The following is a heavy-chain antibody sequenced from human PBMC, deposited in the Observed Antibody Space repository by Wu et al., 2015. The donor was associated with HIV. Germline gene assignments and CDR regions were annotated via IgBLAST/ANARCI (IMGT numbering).Heavy chain of an antibody. CDR3: ARVPMGSMDV. CDR2: IIPIFGTA. Sequence: QAHLVQSGAEVKKPGASVRVSCKTSGGRFSSYAMTWVRQAPGQGLEWMGGIIPIFGTANYAQKFQGRVTITTDESTSTAYMELSSLRSEDTAVYYCARVPMGSMDVWGQGTTVTVSS. D-gene: IGHD7-27*01. J-gene: IGHJ6*02. V-gene: IGHV1-69*01. CDR1: GGRFSSYA.